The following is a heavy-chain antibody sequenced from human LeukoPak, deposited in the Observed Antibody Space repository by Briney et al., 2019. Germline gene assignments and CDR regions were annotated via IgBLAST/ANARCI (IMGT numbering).Heavy chain of an antibody. V-gene: IGHV3-23*01. J-gene: IGHJ4*02. CDR3: AKGVTYYYDSTALN. Sequence: GSLRLSCAASGFTFSSYAMSWVRQAPGKGLEWVSAISGSGGSTYYADSVKGRFTISRDNSKNTLYLQMNSLRAEDTAVYYCAKGVTYYYDSTALNWGQGTLVTVSS. D-gene: IGHD3-22*01. CDR2: ISGSGGST. CDR1: GFTFSSYA.